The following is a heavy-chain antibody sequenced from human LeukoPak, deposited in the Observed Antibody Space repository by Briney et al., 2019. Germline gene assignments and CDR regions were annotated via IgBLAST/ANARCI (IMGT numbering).Heavy chain of an antibody. J-gene: IGHJ6*03. CDR2: MNPNSGNT. Sequence: GASVKVSCKASGYTFTSYDINWVRQATGQGLEWMGWMNPNSGNTGYAQKFQGRVTITRNTSISTAYMELSSLRSEDTAVYYCARAAIELGPGWRYYYYYYMDVWGKGTTVTVSS. CDR1: GYTFTSYD. D-gene: IGHD2-21*02. CDR3: ARAAIELGPGWRYYYYYYMDV. V-gene: IGHV1-8*03.